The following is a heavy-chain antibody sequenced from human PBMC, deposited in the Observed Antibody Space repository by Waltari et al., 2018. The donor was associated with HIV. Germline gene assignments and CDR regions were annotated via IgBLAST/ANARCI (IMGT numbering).Heavy chain of an antibody. CDR1: GGSVSSSSSF. CDR2: SYYTGRA. Sequence: QLQLQESGPGLVKPSETLSLTCTVSGGSVSSSSSFWGWIRQPPGKGLEWVGRSYYTGRAYHNPSLKSRVTISVDTYKNQFSLKVTSVTAADTAVDYCARHALRVGAAYWNFDLWGRGTLVTVSS. CDR3: ARHALRVGAAYWNFDL. V-gene: IGHV4-39*01. J-gene: IGHJ2*01. D-gene: IGHD1-26*01.